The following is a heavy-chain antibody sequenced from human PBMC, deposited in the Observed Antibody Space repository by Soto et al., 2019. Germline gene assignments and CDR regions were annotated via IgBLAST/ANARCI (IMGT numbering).Heavy chain of an antibody. Sequence: QVQLQESGPGLVKPSETLSLTCTVSGGSISSYYWSWIRQPPGKGLEWIGYMYHSGSTSYNPSLKGRVTISADMSKNQFSLKLSSVTAADTVVYYCARTDYGGVVFDYWGQGTLVTVSS. CDR1: GGSISSYY. J-gene: IGHJ4*02. CDR2: MYHSGST. V-gene: IGHV4-59*08. CDR3: ARTDYGGVVFDY. D-gene: IGHD4-17*01.